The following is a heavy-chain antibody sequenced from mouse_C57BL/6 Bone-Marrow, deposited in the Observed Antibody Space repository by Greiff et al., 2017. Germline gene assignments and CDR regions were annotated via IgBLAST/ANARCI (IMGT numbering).Heavy chain of an antibody. D-gene: IGHD2-4*01. CDR3: ARGCNYGGYYFDY. Sequence: QVQLKESGAELVKPGASVKMSCKASGYTFTTYPIEWMKQNHGKSLEWIGNFHPYNDDTKYNEKFKGKATLTVEQSSSTVYLELSRLTSDDSAVYYCARGCNYGGYYFDYGGQGTTLTVSS. J-gene: IGHJ2*01. CDR2: FHPYNDDT. CDR1: GYTFTTYP. V-gene: IGHV1-47*01.